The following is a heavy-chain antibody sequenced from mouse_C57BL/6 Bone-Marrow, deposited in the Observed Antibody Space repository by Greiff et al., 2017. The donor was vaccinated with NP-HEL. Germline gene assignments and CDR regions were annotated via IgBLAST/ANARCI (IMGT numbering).Heavy chain of an antibody. CDR3: ARATYYDYDGAMDF. CDR2: INPNNGGN. V-gene: IGHV1-26*01. J-gene: IGHJ4*01. CDR1: GYTFTDYY. Sequence: VQLQQSGPELVKPGASVKISCKASGYTFTDYYMNWVKQSHGKSLEWIGDINPNNGGNSSNQKFKGQPTLPVDKSSSTAYMEVLRLTSEDSAVYYWARATYYDYDGAMDFWGQGTSVTVSS. D-gene: IGHD2-4*01.